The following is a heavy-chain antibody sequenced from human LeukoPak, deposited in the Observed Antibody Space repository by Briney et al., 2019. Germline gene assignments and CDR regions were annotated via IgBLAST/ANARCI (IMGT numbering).Heavy chain of an antibody. Sequence: ASVTVSCKASGYTFTSYGSTWVRQAPGQGLEWMGWISAYNGNTNYAQKLQGRVSMTTDTSTSTAYLDLRSLRSDDTAVYYCARAEQYQLLLHWGQGTLVTVSS. CDR3: ARAEQYQLLLH. CDR2: ISAYNGNT. J-gene: IGHJ4*02. CDR1: GYTFTSYG. D-gene: IGHD2-2*01. V-gene: IGHV1-18*01.